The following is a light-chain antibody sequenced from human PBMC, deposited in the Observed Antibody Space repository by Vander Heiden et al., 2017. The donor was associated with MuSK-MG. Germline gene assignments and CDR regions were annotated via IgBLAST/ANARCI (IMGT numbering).Light chain of an antibody. J-gene: IGKJ4*01. V-gene: IGKV3-11*01. CDR1: QSVSSY. CDR3: QQSGNMLCT. Sequence: EIVLTQSPATLSLSPGERATLSCRASQSVSSYLAWYQQKPGQAPRLLIYDASNMDTGIPARFSGSGSGTDFTLTISSLEPEDFAVYYCQQSGNMLCTFGGGTKVEIK. CDR2: DAS.